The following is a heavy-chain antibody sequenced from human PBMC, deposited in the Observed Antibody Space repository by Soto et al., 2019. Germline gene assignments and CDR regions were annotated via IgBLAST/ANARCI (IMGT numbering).Heavy chain of an antibody. CDR1: VFTFDDYA. CDR2: ISWNSGNI. V-gene: IGHV3-9*01. Sequence: GGSLRLSCATSVFTFDDYAMNWVRQVLGKGLEWVSSISWNSGNIGYADSVKGRFTTSRDNAKNSLYLQMNSLRPEDTALYYCVRSKGGYSYGTPFDYWGQGTLVTVSS. J-gene: IGHJ4*02. D-gene: IGHD5-18*01. CDR3: VRSKGGYSYGTPFDY.